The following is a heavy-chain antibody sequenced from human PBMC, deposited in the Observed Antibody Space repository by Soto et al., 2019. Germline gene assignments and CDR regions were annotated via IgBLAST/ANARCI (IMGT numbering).Heavy chain of an antibody. CDR3: TRGGRGYCSSSTCPPFDY. Sequence: QVQLVESGGGLAKPGGSLRLSCAASGFTFRAYYMSWILQAPGKGLEWVSYISSGGTNIYYAGSVKGRFTNSRDNANNPLYLQMNSLRVEDTAGYYCTRGGRGYCSSSTCPPFDYWGQGTLVPVSP. CDR2: ISSGGTNI. CDR1: GFTFRAYY. J-gene: IGHJ4*02. D-gene: IGHD2-2*01. V-gene: IGHV3-11*01.